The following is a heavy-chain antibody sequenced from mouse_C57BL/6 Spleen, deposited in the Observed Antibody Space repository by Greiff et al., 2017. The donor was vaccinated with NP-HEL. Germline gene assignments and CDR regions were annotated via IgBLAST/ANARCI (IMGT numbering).Heavy chain of an antibody. J-gene: IGHJ4*01. CDR1: GFSLTSYG. D-gene: IGHD2-5*01. CDR2: IWSDGST. CDR3: ARQGSNFRDYAMDY. V-gene: IGHV2-6-1*01. Sequence: VKLMESGPGLVAPSQSLSITCTVSGFSLTSYGVHWVRQPPGKGLEWLVVIWSDGSTTYNSALKSRLSISKDNSKSQVFLKMNSLQTDDTAMYYCARQGSNFRDYAMDYWGQGTSVTVSS.